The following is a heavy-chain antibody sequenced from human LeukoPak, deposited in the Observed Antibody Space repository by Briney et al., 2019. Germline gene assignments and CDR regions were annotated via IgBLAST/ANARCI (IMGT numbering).Heavy chain of an antibody. Sequence: PSETLSPTCAVYGGSFSGYYWSWIRQPPGKGLEWIGEINHSGSTNYNPSLKSRVTISVDTSKNQFSLKLSSVTAADTAVYCCARRAYCSSTSCYTPPFDYWGQGTLVTVSS. D-gene: IGHD2-2*02. J-gene: IGHJ4*02. CDR3: ARRAYCSSTSCYTPPFDY. CDR2: INHSGST. CDR1: GGSFSGYY. V-gene: IGHV4-34*01.